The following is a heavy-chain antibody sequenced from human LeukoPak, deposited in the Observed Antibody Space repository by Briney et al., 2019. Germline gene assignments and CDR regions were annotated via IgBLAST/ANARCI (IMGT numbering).Heavy chain of an antibody. CDR2: INHSGST. D-gene: IGHD2-8*01. CDR3: ARGHSCTNGVCFTVYFDY. J-gene: IGHJ4*02. CDR1: GFTFSNTW. V-gene: IGHV4-34*01. Sequence: GSLRLSCAASGFTFSNTWMSWVRQAPGKGLEWIGEINHSGSTNYNPSLKSRVTISVDTSKNQFSLKLSSVTAADTAVYYCARGHSCTNGVCFTVYFDYWGQGTLVTVSS.